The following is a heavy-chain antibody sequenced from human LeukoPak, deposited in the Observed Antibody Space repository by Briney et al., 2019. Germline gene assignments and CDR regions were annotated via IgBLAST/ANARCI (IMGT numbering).Heavy chain of an antibody. J-gene: IGHJ5*02. V-gene: IGHV1-69*13. CDR1: GYTFTSYY. D-gene: IGHD2-8*01. CDR3: ARSYLVFNWLDP. CDR2: IIPIFGTT. Sequence: SVKVSCKASGYTFTSYYMHWVRQAPGQGLEWVGGIIPIFGTTNYTQQFQGRVTITAEESTSTVYLELSSLRSDDTAVYYCARSYLVFNWLDPWGQGTLVTVSS.